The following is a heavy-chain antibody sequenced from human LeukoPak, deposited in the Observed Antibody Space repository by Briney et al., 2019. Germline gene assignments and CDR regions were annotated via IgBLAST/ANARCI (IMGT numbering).Heavy chain of an antibody. CDR3: ARWNLDLAYDI. V-gene: IGHV4-59*08. CDR1: GGSFSNYY. J-gene: IGHJ3*02. CDR2: IYSTGSI. Sequence: PSETLSLTCTLSGGSFSNYYWTWIRQPPGKGLEWLGYIYSTGSISYNPSLESRVTISIDTSKNTFSLKLTSVTAADTAVYFCARWNLDLAYDIWGQGTMVTVS. D-gene: IGHD1-1*01.